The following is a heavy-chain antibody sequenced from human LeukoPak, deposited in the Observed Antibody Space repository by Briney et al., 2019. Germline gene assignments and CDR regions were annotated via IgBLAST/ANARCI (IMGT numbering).Heavy chain of an antibody. CDR2: INHSGST. CDR1: GGSFSGYY. V-gene: IGHV4-34*01. CDR3: ARGRVERATRRSYYFDY. J-gene: IGHJ4*02. D-gene: IGHD5-24*01. Sequence: SETLSPTCAVHGGSFSGYYWSWIRQPPGKGLEWIGEINHSGSTNYNPSLKSRVTISVDTSKNQFSLKLSSVTAADTAVYYCARGRVERATRRSYYFDYWGQGTLVTVSS.